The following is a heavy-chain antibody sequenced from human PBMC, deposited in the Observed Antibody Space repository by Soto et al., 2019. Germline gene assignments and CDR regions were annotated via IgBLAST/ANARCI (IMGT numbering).Heavy chain of an antibody. V-gene: IGHV1-69*02. CDR2: IIPILGIA. D-gene: IGHD2-2*01. J-gene: IGHJ3*02. CDR1: GGTFSSYT. Sequence: ASVKVSCKASGGTFSSYTISWVRQAPGQGLEWMGRIIPILGIANYAQKFQGRVTITADKSTSTAYMELSSLRSEDTAVYYCARGHPWDCSSTSCYEWDAFHIWGQGTMVTVSS. CDR3: ARGHPWDCSSTSCYEWDAFHI.